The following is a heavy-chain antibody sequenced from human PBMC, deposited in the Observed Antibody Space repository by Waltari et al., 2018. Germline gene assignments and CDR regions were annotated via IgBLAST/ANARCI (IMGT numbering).Heavy chain of an antibody. CDR3: AKDSYGSGIDY. J-gene: IGHJ4*02. CDR1: GFTFSSYG. CDR2: ISYDGSNT. D-gene: IGHD3-10*01. V-gene: IGHV3-30*18. Sequence: QVQLVESGGGVVQPGRSLRLSCAASGFTFSSYGMHWVRQAPGKGLEWVAVISYDGSNTYYADAVKGRFTISRDKSKNTLYLQMNSLRAEDTAVYYCAKDSYGSGIDYWGQGTLVTVSS.